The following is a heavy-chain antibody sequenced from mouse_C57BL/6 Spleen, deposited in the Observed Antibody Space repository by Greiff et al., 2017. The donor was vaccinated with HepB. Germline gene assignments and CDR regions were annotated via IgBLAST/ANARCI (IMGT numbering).Heavy chain of an antibody. Sequence: VMLVESGAELARPGASVKMSCKASGYTFTSYTMHWVKQRPGQGLEWIGYINPSSGYTKYNQKFKDKATLTADKSSSTAYMQLSSLTSEDSAVYYCARLDYGSSYGYFDVWGTGTTVTVSS. V-gene: IGHV1-4*01. D-gene: IGHD1-1*01. J-gene: IGHJ1*03. CDR1: GYTFTSYT. CDR2: INPSSGYT. CDR3: ARLDYGSSYGYFDV.